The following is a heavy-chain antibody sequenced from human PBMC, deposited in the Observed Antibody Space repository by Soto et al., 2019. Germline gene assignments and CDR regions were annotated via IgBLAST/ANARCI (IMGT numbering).Heavy chain of an antibody. D-gene: IGHD3-10*01. CDR1: GFTFSSYS. CDR3: ERVGSNYYGSEILAMDV. CDR2: ISSSSSTI. Sequence: EVQLVESGGGLVQPGGSLRLSCAASGFTFSSYSMNWVRQAPGKGLEWVSYISSSSSTIYYADSVKGRFTISRDHVKNSLYLQMNSLRDEDTAVYYCERVGSNYYGSEILAMDVWGQGTTVTVSS. J-gene: IGHJ6*02. V-gene: IGHV3-48*02.